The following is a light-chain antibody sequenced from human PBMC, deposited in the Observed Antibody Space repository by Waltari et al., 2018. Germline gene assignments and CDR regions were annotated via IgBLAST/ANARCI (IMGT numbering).Light chain of an antibody. CDR2: GTS. Sequence: QSVLPQPPSVSGAPGQRVPISCTGRSPTIGAGYDCTWYQQLPGTAPKLLIYGTSNRPSGVPDRFSGSKSGTSASLAITGLQAEDEADYYCQSYDSSLSGWVFGGGTKLTVL. CDR1: SPTIGAGYD. J-gene: IGLJ3*02. CDR3: QSYDSSLSGWV. V-gene: IGLV1-40*01.